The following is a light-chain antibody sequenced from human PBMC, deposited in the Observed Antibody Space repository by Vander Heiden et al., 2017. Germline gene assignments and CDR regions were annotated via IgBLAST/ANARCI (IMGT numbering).Light chain of an antibody. CDR3: QQYNNWPWT. Sequence: EVVLTQSPSTLSVSPGERATLSCRASQSVGSNLLWYQRKPGKAPRLLISSASTMVTGIPARFSGSGSGTEFTLTISSLQSEDFAVYYCQQYNNWPWTFGPGTKVEIK. V-gene: IGKV3-15*01. J-gene: IGKJ1*01. CDR1: QSVGSN. CDR2: SAS.